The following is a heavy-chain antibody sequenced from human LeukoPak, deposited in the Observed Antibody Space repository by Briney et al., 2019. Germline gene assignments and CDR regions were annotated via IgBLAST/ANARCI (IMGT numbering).Heavy chain of an antibody. CDR3: AKDHSLDY. CDR2: ISWKSGSI. CDR1: GFTFSSYS. J-gene: IGHJ4*02. V-gene: IGHV3-9*01. Sequence: GGSLRLSCAASGFTFSSYSMNWVRQAPGKGLEWVSGISWKSGSIGYADSVKGRFTISRDNAKNSLYLQMNSLRPEDTALYYCAKDHSLDYWGQGTLVTVSS.